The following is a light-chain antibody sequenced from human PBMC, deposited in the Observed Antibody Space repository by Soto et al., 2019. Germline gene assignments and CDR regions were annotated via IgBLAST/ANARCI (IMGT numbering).Light chain of an antibody. J-gene: IGKJ2*01. CDR3: KQGHNCPIT. Sequence: EIVMTQSPATLSLSPGERAALSCMASQSINSELAWYQQKPGQPPRLLIYGASTRATGVPARFTGSESCSEFTLTISGLQSEDFAVYYCKQGHNCPITCGQGTRLEI. CDR1: QSINSE. V-gene: IGKV3-15*01. CDR2: GAS.